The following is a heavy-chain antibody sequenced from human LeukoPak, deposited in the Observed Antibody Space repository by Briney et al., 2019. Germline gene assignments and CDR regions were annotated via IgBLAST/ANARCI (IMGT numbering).Heavy chain of an antibody. CDR2: IYTSGST. V-gene: IGHV4-4*07. J-gene: IGHJ4*02. Sequence: SETLSLTCTVSGGSISSYYWSWIRQPAGKGLEWIGRIYTSGSTYYNPSLKSRVTISVDTSKNQFSLKLSSVTAADTAVYYCARRVYSSGWFGRDYWGQGTLVTVSS. CDR3: ARRVYSSGWFGRDY. D-gene: IGHD6-19*01. CDR1: GGSISSYY.